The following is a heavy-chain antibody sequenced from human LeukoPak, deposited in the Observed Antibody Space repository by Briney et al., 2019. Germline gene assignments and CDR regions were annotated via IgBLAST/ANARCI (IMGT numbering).Heavy chain of an antibody. D-gene: IGHD2-2*01. J-gene: IGHJ6*02. CDR2: ISYDGGNK. V-gene: IGHV3-30-3*01. CDR3: ARDPMYCSSTSCYYYYGMDV. CDR1: GLTFSSYT. Sequence: SLRLSCAASGLTFSSYTRSWVRQAPGKGLDWVAVISYDGGNKYYADSVKGRFTISRDNSKNTLYLQMNSLRAEDTAVYYCARDPMYCSSTSCYYYYGMDVWGQGTTVTVSS.